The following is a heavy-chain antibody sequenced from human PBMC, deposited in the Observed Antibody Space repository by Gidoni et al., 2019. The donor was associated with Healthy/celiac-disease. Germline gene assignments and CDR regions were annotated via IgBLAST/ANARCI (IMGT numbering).Heavy chain of an antibody. D-gene: IGHD3-10*01. CDR2: ISSSSSYI. Sequence: EVQLVESGGGLVKPGGSLRLSGAASGFTFSSYSMNWVRQAPGKGLEWVSSISSSSSYIYYADSVKGRFTISRDNAKNSLYLQMNSLSAEDTAVYYCARGVIWFGESYFDYWGQGTLVTVSS. V-gene: IGHV3-21*01. CDR1: GFTFSSYS. J-gene: IGHJ4*02. CDR3: ARGVIWFGESYFDY.